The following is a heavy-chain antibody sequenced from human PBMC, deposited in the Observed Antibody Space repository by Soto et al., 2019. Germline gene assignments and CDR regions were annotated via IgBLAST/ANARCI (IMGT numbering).Heavy chain of an antibody. Sequence: SGPTLVNPTQTLTLTCTFSGFSLSTSGMFVSWIRQPPGNALEWLALIDWDDDKYYSTSLKTRLTISKDTSKNQVVLTMTNMDPVDTATYYCARMYDFWSGPTPYYYGMDVWGQGTTVTVSS. CDR1: GFSLSTSGMF. J-gene: IGHJ6*02. CDR2: IDWDDDK. CDR3: ARMYDFWSGPTPYYYGMDV. D-gene: IGHD3-3*01. V-gene: IGHV2-70*01.